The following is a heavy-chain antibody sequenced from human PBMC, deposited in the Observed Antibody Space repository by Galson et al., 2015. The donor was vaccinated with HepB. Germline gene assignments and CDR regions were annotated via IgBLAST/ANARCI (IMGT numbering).Heavy chain of an antibody. CDR3: ARDSTIRGGSGVTGVDY. CDR1: GGTFSSYT. CDR2: IIPILGIA. V-gene: IGHV1-69*04. Sequence: SVKVSCKASGGTFSSYTISWVRQAPGQGLEWMGRIIPILGIANYAQKFQGRVTITADKSTSTAYMELSSLRSEDTAVYYCARDSTIRGGSGVTGVDYWGQGTLVTVSS. J-gene: IGHJ4*02. D-gene: IGHD3-10*01.